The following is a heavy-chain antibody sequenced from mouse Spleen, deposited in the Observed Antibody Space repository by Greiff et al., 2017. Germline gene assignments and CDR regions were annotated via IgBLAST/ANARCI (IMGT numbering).Heavy chain of an antibody. D-gene: IGHD2-1*01. CDR2: ISYDGSN. CDR3: ARFRYGNPYWYFDV. Sequence: VQLKQSGPGLVKPSQSLSLTCSVPGYSITSGYYWNWIRQFPGNKLEWMGYISYDGSNNYNPSLKNRISITRDTSKNQFFLKLNSVTTEDTATYYCARFRYGNPYWYFDVWGAGTTVTVSS. V-gene: IGHV3-6*01. J-gene: IGHJ1*01. CDR1: GYSITSGYY.